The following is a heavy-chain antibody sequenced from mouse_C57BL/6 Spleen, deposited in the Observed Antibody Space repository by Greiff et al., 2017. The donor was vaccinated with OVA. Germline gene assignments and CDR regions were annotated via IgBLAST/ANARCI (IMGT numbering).Heavy chain of an antibody. CDR2: ISYDGSN. CDR1: GYSITSGYY. J-gene: IGHJ1*03. V-gene: IGHV3-6*01. D-gene: IGHD2-1*01. CDR3: ARDRYYGNWYFDV. Sequence: EVQRVESGPGLVKPSQSLSLTCSVTGYSITSGYYWNWIRQFPGNKLEWMGYISYDGSNNYNPSLKNRISITRDTSKNQFFLKLNSVTTEDTATYYCARDRYYGNWYFDVWGTGTTVTVSS.